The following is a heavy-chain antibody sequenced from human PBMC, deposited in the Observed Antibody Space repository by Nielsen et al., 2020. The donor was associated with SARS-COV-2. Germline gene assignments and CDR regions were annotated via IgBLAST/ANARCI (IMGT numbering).Heavy chain of an antibody. J-gene: IGHJ4*02. D-gene: IGHD6-19*01. CDR1: GFTLSNYN. Sequence: GGSLRLSCAASGFTLSNYNMHWVRQGPGKGLVWVSRINRDGSVTNYADSVKGRFTISRDNARDSLSLQMNSLRADDTAVYYCARESGGRGWSLDSWGQGTLVTVSS. CDR2: INRDGSVT. CDR3: ARESGGRGWSLDS. V-gene: IGHV3-74*01.